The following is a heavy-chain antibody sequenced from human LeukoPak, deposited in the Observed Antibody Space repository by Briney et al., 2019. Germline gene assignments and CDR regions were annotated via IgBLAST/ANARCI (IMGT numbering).Heavy chain of an antibody. V-gene: IGHV4-39*07. CDR3: ARDRTRGDYYYYMDV. J-gene: IGHJ6*03. CDR2: MYYSGST. CDR1: GGSISSSSYY. D-gene: IGHD1-14*01. Sequence: PSETLSLTCNVSGGSISSSSYYWHWIRQPPGKGLEWIGSMYYSGSTYYNPSLKSRVTISVDTSKNQFSLKLSSVTAADTAVYYCARDRTRGDYYYYMDVWGKGTTVTISS.